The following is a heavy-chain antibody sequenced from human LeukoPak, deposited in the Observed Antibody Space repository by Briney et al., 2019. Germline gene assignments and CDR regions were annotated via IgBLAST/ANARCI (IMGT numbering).Heavy chain of an antibody. CDR2: ISGSGGST. Sequence: GGSLRLSCAASGFAFGSYALTWVRQAPGKGLEWASAISGSGGSTYYADSVKGRFTISRDNSKNTLYLQMNSLRAEDTAVYYCARASTAATNWFDPWGQGTLVTVSS. D-gene: IGHD2-15*01. CDR3: ARASTAATNWFDP. CDR1: GFAFGSYA. V-gene: IGHV3-23*01. J-gene: IGHJ5*02.